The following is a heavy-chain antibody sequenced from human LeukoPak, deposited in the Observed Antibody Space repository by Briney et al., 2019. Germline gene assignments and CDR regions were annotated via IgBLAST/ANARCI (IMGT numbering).Heavy chain of an antibody. CDR1: GYTFTSYG. Sequence: ASVKVSCKASGYTFTSYGISWVPQAPGQGLECMGWISAYNGNTNYAQKLQSRVTMTTDTSPSTAYMELRSLRSDDTAVYYCARVKITFGGVIDLFDYWGQGTLVTVSS. CDR3: ARVKITFGGVIDLFDY. V-gene: IGHV1-18*04. J-gene: IGHJ4*02. D-gene: IGHD3-16*02. CDR2: ISAYNGNT.